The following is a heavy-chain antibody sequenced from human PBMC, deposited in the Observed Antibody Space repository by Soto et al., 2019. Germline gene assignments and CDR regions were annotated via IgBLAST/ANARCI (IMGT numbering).Heavy chain of an antibody. CDR2: INHSGST. CDR3: AREDGSGSYGDY. J-gene: IGHJ4*02. CDR1: GRSFSGYY. D-gene: IGHD3-10*01. Sequence: SETLSLTCAVYGRSFSGYYWSWIRQPPGKGLEWIGEINHSGSTNYNPSLKSRVTISVDTSKNQFSLKLSSVTAADTAVYYCAREDGSGSYGDYWGQGTLVPVSS. V-gene: IGHV4-34*01.